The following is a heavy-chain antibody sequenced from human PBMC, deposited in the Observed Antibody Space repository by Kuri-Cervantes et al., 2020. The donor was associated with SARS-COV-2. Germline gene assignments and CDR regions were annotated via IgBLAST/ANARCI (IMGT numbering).Heavy chain of an antibody. D-gene: IGHD2-15*01. Sequence: GESLKISCAASGFAFSDYYMSWIRQAPGKGLEWVSYISSSGSTIYYADSVKGRFTISRDNAKNSLYLQMNSLRAEDTAVYYCAREKGGCSGGSCFCFDYWGQGTLVTVSS. CDR1: GFAFSDYY. CDR2: ISSSGSTI. J-gene: IGHJ4*02. V-gene: IGHV3-11*01. CDR3: AREKGGCSGGSCFCFDY.